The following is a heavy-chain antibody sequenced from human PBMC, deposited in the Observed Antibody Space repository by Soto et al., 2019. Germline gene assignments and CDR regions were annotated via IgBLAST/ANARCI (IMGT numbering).Heavy chain of an antibody. CDR2: IYYSGST. V-gene: IGHV4-59*01. D-gene: IGHD5-18*01. Sequence: TSETLSLTCTVSGGSISSYYWSWIRQPPGKGLEWIGYIYYSGSTYYNPSLKSRVTISVDTSKDQFSLKLSSVTAADTAVYYCARAGYSYGTGYYFAYWGQGTLVTVSS. CDR1: GGSISSYY. CDR3: ARAGYSYGTGYYFAY. J-gene: IGHJ4*02.